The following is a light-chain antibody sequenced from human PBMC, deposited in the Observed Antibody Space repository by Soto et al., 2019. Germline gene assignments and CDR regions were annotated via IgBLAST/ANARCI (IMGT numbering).Light chain of an antibody. CDR3: SSYTSSNFWV. V-gene: IGLV2-14*02. J-gene: IGLJ3*02. CDR2: DVT. CDR1: SSDVGSYNL. Sequence: QSALTQPASVSGSPGQSITISCTGTSSDVGSYNLVSWYQHHPGKAPKLMIYDVTNRPSGVSHRFSGSKSGNTASLTISGLQAEDEGDYYCSSYTSSNFWVFGGGTKLTVL.